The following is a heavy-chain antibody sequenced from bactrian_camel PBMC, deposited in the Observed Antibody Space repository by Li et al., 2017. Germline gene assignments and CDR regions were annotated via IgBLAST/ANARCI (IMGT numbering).Heavy chain of an antibody. Sequence: HVQLVESGGGLVQPGGSLKLTCEVSGFKFGGYYINWARQTPGKELEWVASIYNDGTHPRYSDSVKGRFTISLVKANNTAYLQMNDLSPEDTAVYYCASGPSQLPGLCRSGADFNVWGQGTQVTVS. V-gene: IGHV3S6*01. D-gene: IGHD3*01. J-gene: IGHJ4*01. CDR2: IYNDGTHP. CDR3: ASGPSQLPGLCRSGADFNV. CDR1: GFKFGGYY.